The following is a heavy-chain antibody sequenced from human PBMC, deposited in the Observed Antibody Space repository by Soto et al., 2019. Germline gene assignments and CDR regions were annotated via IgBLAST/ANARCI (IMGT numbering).Heavy chain of an antibody. V-gene: IGHV4-38-2*02. J-gene: IGHJ5*02. CDR3: ARDLGYGDFNWFDP. Sequence: SETLSLTCAVSGYSISSGYYWGWIRQPPGKGLEWIGSIYHSGSTYYNPSLKSRVTISVDTSKNQFSLKLSSVTAADTAVYYCARDLGYGDFNWFDPWGQGTLVTVS. D-gene: IGHD4-17*01. CDR2: IYHSGST. CDR1: GYSISSGYY.